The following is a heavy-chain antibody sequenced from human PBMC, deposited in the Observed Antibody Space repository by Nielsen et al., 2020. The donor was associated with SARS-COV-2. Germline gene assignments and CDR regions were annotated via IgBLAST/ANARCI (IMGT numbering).Heavy chain of an antibody. CDR3: ARESSGYDHYNYGMDV. Sequence: SETLSLTCTFSGGSISSGGYYWSWIRHHPGKGLEWIGYIYFSGRTCYNPSLKSRVTISVDTSKNQFSLSLRSVTAADTVVYYCARESSGYDHYNYGMDVWGQGTTVTVSS. CDR1: GGSISSGGYY. V-gene: IGHV4-31*03. J-gene: IGHJ6*02. CDR2: IYFSGRT. D-gene: IGHD5-12*01.